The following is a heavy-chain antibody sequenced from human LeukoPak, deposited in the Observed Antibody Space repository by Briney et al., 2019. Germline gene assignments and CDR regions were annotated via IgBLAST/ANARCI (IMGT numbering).Heavy chain of an antibody. CDR3: ARFAAGGSYYYYMDV. J-gene: IGHJ6*03. CDR1: GFTFRNYL. V-gene: IGHV3-48*01. CDR2: ISSTGGTI. D-gene: IGHD6-25*01. Sequence: GGSLRLSCAASGFTFRNYLMNWVRQAPGKGLEWVSFISSTGGTIYYADSVKGRFTISRDNAKNSLYLQMNSLRADDTAVYYCARFAAGGSYYYYMDVWGKGTTVTVSS.